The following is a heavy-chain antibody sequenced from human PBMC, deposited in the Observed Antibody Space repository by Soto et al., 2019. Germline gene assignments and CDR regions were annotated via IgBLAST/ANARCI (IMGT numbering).Heavy chain of an antibody. CDR2: IWYDGSNK. CDR3: ARCRWWDSSAKGGYYYYYGMDV. D-gene: IGHD3-22*01. V-gene: IGHV3-33*01. J-gene: IGHJ6*01. Sequence: PGGSLRLSCAASGFTFSSYGMHWVRQAPGKGLEWVAVIWYDGSNKYYADSVKGRFTMSRDNSKNTLYLQMNSLRAEDTAVYYWARCRWWDSSAKGGYYYYYGMDVWGQGTTVTVSS. CDR1: GFTFSSYG.